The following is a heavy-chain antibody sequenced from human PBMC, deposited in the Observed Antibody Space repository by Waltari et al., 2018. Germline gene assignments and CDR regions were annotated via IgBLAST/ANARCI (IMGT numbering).Heavy chain of an antibody. CDR1: GSTFSSYN. J-gene: IGHJ4*02. CDR3: AKPTYNDYADFDY. Sequence: EVQLVESGGGLVKPGGSLRLSCAASGSTFSSYNMHWVRQAPGKGLEWVSWISTGNRYIYYADSVKGRFTISRDNAKNSLYLQMDSLRAEDTAVYYCAKPTYNDYADFDYWGQGTRVTVSS. V-gene: IGHV3-21*01. D-gene: IGHD4-17*01. CDR2: ISTGNRYI.